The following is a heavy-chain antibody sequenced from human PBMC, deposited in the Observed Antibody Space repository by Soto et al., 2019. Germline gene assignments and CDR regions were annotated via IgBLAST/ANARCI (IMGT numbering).Heavy chain of an antibody. Sequence: QVHLVQSGAEVTKAGSSVKVSCKASGGTFSSHAFSWVRQAPGQGLEWVGGIIPIFETANYAQEFQGRVTISADESTNTVILEVNNLRADDEAIYFWAIGDRSSWIGNHWGPGTQVTVS. CDR3: AIGDRSSWIGNH. D-gene: IGHD6-6*01. CDR1: GGTFSSHA. V-gene: IGHV1-69*01. CDR2: IIPIFETA. J-gene: IGHJ4*02.